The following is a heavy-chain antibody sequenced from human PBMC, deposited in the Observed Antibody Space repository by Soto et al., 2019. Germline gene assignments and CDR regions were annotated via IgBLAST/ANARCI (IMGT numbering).Heavy chain of an antibody. CDR3: ARAYYDSSGYSAFDI. CDR1: GCTFRSYN. J-gene: IGHJ3*02. Sequence: VQLVESGGGVVQPGGSLSPSCAAPGCTFRSYNMHWVRQAPGEGREWVAVIWYDARNKYYADSVKGRFTISRDNSKNTLYLQMNSLRAEDTAVYYCARAYYDSSGYSAFDIWGQGTMVTVSS. D-gene: IGHD3-22*01. V-gene: IGHV3-33*01. CDR2: IWYDARNK.